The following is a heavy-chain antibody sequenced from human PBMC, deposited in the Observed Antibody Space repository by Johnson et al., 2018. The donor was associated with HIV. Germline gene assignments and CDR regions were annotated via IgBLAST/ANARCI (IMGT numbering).Heavy chain of an antibody. V-gene: IGHV3-33*01. Sequence: QVQLVESGGGVVQPGRSLRLSCTASGFTFSSYGMHWVRQAPGKGLEWVAVIWYDGSNKYYADSVKGRLTISRDNSKNTLYLQMNSLRAEDTAVYYCAREGLPHAFDIWGQGTMVTVSS. CDR2: IWYDGSNK. J-gene: IGHJ3*02. CDR1: GFTFSSYG. D-gene: IGHD5-12*01. CDR3: AREGLPHAFDI.